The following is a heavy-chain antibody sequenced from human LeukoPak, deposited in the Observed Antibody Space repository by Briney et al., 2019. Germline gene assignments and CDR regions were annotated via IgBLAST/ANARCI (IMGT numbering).Heavy chain of an antibody. V-gene: IGHV4-38-2*02. CDR2: IYHSGST. J-gene: IGHJ3*02. CDR1: GYSISSGYY. Sequence: SETLSLTCTVSGYSISSGYYWGWIRQPPGKGLEWIGSIYHSGSTYYNPSLKSRVTISVDTSKNQFSLKLSSVTAADTAVYYCARDIVGATRGAFDIWGQGTMVTVSS. CDR3: ARDIVGATRGAFDI. D-gene: IGHD1-26*01.